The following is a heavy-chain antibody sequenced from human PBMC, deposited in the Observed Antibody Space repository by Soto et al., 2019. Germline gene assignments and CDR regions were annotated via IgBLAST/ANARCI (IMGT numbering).Heavy chain of an antibody. Sequence: GGSLRLSCAASGFTFSSYAMSWVRQAPGKGLEWVSAISGSGGSTYYADSVKGRFTISRDNSKNTLYLQMNSLRAEDTAVYYCAKLEGIDYYYYMDVWGKGTTVTVSS. CDR2: ISGSGGST. D-gene: IGHD3-3*01. CDR1: GFTFSSYA. V-gene: IGHV3-23*01. CDR3: AKLEGIDYYYYMDV. J-gene: IGHJ6*03.